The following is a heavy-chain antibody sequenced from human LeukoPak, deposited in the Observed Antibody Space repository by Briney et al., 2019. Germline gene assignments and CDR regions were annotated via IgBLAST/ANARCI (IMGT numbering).Heavy chain of an antibody. Sequence: SETLSLTCTVSGYSISSCYWSWIRQPAGKGRPWIGGINTSGSTNYNPPLKSLVPLSVDTSKNQISLKLSSVTAPDTALYHCGRGRPRCVVVPAANGLQNWFDPGGQGTLLTLSS. V-gene: IGHV4-4*07. J-gene: IGHJ5*02. CDR3: GRGRPRCVVVPAANGLQNWFDP. CDR1: GYSISSCY. CDR2: INTSGST. D-gene: IGHD2-2*01.